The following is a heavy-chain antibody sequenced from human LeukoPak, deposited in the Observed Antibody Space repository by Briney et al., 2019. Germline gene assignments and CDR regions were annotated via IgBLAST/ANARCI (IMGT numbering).Heavy chain of an antibody. CDR2: INYSGST. CDR3: ARRDSAYGARLDH. J-gene: IGHJ4*02. D-gene: IGHD5-12*01. CDR1: GGSISSGSSS. Sequence: KPSETLSLTCTVSGGSISSGSSSWGWVRQPPGKGLEWIGNINYSGSTYYNPSLKSRVTISVDTSKSQFSLKLSSVTAADTAVYYCARRDSAYGARLDHWGQGTLVTVSS. V-gene: IGHV4-39*01.